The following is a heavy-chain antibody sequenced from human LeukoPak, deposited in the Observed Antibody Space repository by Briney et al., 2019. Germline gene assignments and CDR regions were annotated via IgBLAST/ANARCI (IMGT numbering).Heavy chain of an antibody. Sequence: SETLSLTCTVSGGSINNYYWSWIRQPPGKGLEWIGYIHYSGSTNYNPSLKSRVTISIDTSKNQFSLKLSFVTAADTAVYYCARKLKSYYYMDVWGKGTTVTVSS. D-gene: IGHD2-15*01. CDR1: GGSINNYY. CDR2: IHYSGST. V-gene: IGHV4-59*01. J-gene: IGHJ6*03. CDR3: ARKLKSYYYMDV.